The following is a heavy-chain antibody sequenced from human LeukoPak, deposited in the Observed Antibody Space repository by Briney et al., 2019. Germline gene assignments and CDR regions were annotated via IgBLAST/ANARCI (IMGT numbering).Heavy chain of an antibody. CDR1: GYSISSGYY. V-gene: IGHV4-38-2*01. D-gene: IGHD3-3*01. CDR2: IYHTGSN. Sequence: SETLSLTCAVSGYSISSGYYWGWIRQPPGRGLEWIGSIYHTGSNYYNPSLKGRVTISVDTSKNHFYLKLSSVTAADTAVYYCARPSFGAPDFDYWGQGTLVTVSS. CDR3: ARPSFGAPDFDY. J-gene: IGHJ4*02.